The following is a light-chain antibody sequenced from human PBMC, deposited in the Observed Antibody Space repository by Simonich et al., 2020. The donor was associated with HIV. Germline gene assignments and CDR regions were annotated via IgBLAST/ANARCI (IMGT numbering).Light chain of an antibody. CDR3: SSYTSSSTLV. CDR1: SSDVGGYNY. J-gene: IGLJ2*01. V-gene: IGLV2-8*01. CDR2: DVT. Sequence: QSALTKPPSASGSPGQSVPIPSTGTSSDVGGYNYVSWYQQHPGKAPKVMIYDVTRRPAGVPYRFSGSKSGNTASLTVSGLQAEDEADYYCSSYTSSSTLVFGGGTKLTVL.